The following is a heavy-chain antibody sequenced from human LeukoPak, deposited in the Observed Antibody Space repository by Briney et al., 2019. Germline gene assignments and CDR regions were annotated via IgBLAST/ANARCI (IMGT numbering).Heavy chain of an antibody. CDR3: ARVYLATLDY. CDR2: IYYSGST. D-gene: IGHD5-12*01. Sequence: PSETLSLTCTVSGRSISGYYWSWLRQPPGKGLEWIGYIYYSGSTNYNPSLKSRVTISVDTSKNQFSLKLSSVTAADTAVYYCARVYLATLDYWGQGTLVTVSS. CDR1: GRSISGYY. J-gene: IGHJ4*02. V-gene: IGHV4-59*01.